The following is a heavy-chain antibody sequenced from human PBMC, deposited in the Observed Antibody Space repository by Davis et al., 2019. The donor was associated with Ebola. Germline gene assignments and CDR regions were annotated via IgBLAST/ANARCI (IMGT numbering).Heavy chain of an antibody. CDR2: TYYSSKWYD. CDR1: GDSFAGGSGG. V-gene: IGHV6-1*01. Sequence: HSQTLSLTCAISGDSFAGGSGGWNWIRQSPSRGLEWLGRTYYSSKWYDGYAESVKSRINISPDTAKNQFSLHLNSVTPEDTAVYYCARGWLRSGLDVWGKGAAVTVSS. J-gene: IGHJ6*04. D-gene: IGHD5-12*01. CDR3: ARGWLRSGLDV.